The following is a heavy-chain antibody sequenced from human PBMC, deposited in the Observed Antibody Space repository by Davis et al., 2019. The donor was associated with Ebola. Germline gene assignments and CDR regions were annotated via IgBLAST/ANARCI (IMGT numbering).Heavy chain of an antibody. D-gene: IGHD3-16*01. J-gene: IGHJ4*02. CDR1: GLSFSSYW. CDR2: IKQDGSEK. V-gene: IGHV3-7*01. CDR3: ATDPYGGNPQSADY. Sequence: GGSLRLSCAASGLSFSSYWMSWVRQAPGKGLEWVANIKQDGSEKYYVDSVEGRFTISRDNAKTSLYLQMNSLRGEDTAVYYCATDPYGGNPQSADYWGQGSLVTVSS.